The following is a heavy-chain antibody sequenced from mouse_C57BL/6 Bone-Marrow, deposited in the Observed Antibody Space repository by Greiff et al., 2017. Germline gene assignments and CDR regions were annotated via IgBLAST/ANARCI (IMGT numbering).Heavy chain of an antibody. CDR2: FHPYNDDT. Sequence: QVQLQQSGAELVKPGASVKMSCKASGYTFTTYPTEWMKQNHGKSLEWIGNFHPYNDDTKYNEKFKGKATLTVEKSSSTVYFELSRLTSDDSAVYDGARGGNDGRYYFDYWGQGTTLTVSS. CDR3: ARGGNDGRYYFDY. D-gene: IGHD1-1*02. J-gene: IGHJ2*01. CDR1: GYTFTTYP. V-gene: IGHV1-47*01.